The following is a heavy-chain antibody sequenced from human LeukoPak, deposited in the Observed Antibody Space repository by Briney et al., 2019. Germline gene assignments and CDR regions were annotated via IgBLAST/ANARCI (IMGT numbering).Heavy chain of an antibody. CDR3: AREYSSGWYSGYYYYMDV. Sequence: PGGSLRLSCAASGFTFNNYNMNWVRQAPGKALEWVSSITSSGTYIFYADSVKGRFTISRDNAKNSLYLQMNSLRAEDTAVYYCAREYSSGWYSGYYYYMDVWGKGTTVTVSS. CDR1: GFTFNNYN. D-gene: IGHD6-19*01. V-gene: IGHV3-21*01. J-gene: IGHJ6*03. CDR2: ITSSGTYI.